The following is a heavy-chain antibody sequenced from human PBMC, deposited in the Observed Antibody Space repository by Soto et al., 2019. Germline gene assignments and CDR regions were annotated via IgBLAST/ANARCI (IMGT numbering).Heavy chain of an antibody. CDR1: GGSFSDYSWN. J-gene: IGHJ6*02. CDR3: ARGVLNDDRWSGRIEGGMDV. CDR2: INHSGST. D-gene: IGHD3-3*01. V-gene: IGHV4-34*01. Sequence: SETLSLTCAVYGGSFSDYSWNWNWIRQPPGKGLEWIGEINHSGSTSHNPSLKSRVTLSLDTSKNHFSLILTSVTAADTAVSYCARGVLNDDRWSGRIEGGMDVWGRGTTATVSS.